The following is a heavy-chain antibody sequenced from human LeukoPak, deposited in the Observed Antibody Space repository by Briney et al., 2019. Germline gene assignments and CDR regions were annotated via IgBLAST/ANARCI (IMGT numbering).Heavy chain of an antibody. J-gene: IGHJ4*02. D-gene: IGHD6-19*01. V-gene: IGHV4-59*01. CDR2: IYYSGST. CDR3: ARGRAWYMDY. Sequence: SETLSLTCTVSGDSISSYYWSWIRQPPGKGLEWIGYIYYSGSTNYNPPLKSRVTISVDTSKNQFSPKLSSVTAADTAVYYCARGRAWYMDYWGQGTLVTVSS. CDR1: GDSISSYY.